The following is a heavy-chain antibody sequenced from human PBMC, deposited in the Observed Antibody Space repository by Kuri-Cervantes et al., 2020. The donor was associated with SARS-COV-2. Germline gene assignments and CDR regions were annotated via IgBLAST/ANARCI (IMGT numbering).Heavy chain of an antibody. J-gene: IGHJ4*02. CDR3: AKVSDSMTTVTTLGV. Sequence: GGSLRLSCAASGFTFSSYAMHWVRQAPGKGLEWVAVISYDGSNKYYADSVKGRFTISRDNSKNTLYLQMNSLRAEDTAVYYCAKVSDSMTTVTTLGVWGQGTLVTVSS. V-gene: IGHV3-30*04. D-gene: IGHD4-17*01. CDR1: GFTFSSYA. CDR2: ISYDGSNK.